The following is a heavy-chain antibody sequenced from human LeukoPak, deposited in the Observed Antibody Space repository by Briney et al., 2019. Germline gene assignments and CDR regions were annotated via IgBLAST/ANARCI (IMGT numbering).Heavy chain of an antibody. D-gene: IGHD6-13*01. J-gene: IGHJ4*02. CDR2: INHSGST. V-gene: IGHV4-34*01. Sequence: SETLSLTCAVYGGSFSGYYWSWIRQPPGKGLEWIGEINHSGSTNYNPSLKSRVTISVDTSKNQFSLKLSSVTAADTAVYYCARHIGLIAAAGRYYFDYWGQGTLVTVSS. CDR3: ARHIGLIAAAGRYYFDY. CDR1: GGSFSGYY.